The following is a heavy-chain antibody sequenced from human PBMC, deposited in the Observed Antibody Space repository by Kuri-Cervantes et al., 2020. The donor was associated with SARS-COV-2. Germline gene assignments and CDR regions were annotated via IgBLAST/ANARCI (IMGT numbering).Heavy chain of an antibody. Sequence: ASVKVSCKASGYTFPGYYMHWVRQAPGQGLEWMGWINPNSGGTNYAQKFQGRVTMTRDTSISTAYMELRRLRSDDTAVYYCARDEGKGGHCLGHWGQGTLVTVSS. V-gene: IGHV1-2*02. CDR1: GYTFPGYY. J-gene: IGHJ4*02. D-gene: IGHD2-21*01. CDR3: ARDEGKGGHCLGH. CDR2: INPNSGGT.